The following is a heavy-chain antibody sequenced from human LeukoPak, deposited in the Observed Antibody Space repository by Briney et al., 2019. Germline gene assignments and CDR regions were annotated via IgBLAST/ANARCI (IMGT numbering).Heavy chain of an antibody. Sequence: VASVKVSCKASGYTFTGYYMHWVRQAPGQGLEWMGWINPNSGGTTYAQNFQGRVTMTRDTSISTAYMELSRLRSDDTAVYFCAKDAVTVATPYFDFWGQGTLVTVSS. D-gene: IGHD4-11*01. CDR1: GYTFTGYY. CDR3: AKDAVTVATPYFDF. V-gene: IGHV1-2*02. CDR2: INPNSGGT. J-gene: IGHJ4*02.